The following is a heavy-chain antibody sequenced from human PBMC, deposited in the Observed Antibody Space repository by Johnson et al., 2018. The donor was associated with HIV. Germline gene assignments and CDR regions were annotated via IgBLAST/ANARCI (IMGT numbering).Heavy chain of an antibody. D-gene: IGHD2-2*01. CDR3: AKDLAVVFVTTNGAGAFDL. CDR2: IRYDGTNN. Sequence: QVQLVESGGGVVQPGRSLRLSCAASGFTFSNYAIHWVRQAPGKGLEWVAFIRYDGTNNYYADSVRGRFTISRDNSKNTVYLQMNSLRAEDTAVYYCAKDLAVVFVTTNGAGAFDLWGQGTLVTVSS. CDR1: GFTFSNYA. V-gene: IGHV3-30*02. J-gene: IGHJ3*01.